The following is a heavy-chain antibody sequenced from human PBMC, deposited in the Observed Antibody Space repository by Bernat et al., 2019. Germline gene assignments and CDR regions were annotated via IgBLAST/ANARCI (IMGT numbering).Heavy chain of an antibody. J-gene: IGHJ6*03. CDR2: ISYDGSNK. D-gene: IGHD3-10*01. CDR1: GFTFSSYA. CDR3: AREGFYYYGSGSYYDRDYYYYMDV. Sequence: QVQLVESGGGVVQPGRSLRLSCAASGFTFSSYAMHWVRQAPGKGLEWVAVISYDGSNKYYADSVKGRFTISRDNSKNTLYLRMNSLRAEDTAVYYCAREGFYYYGSGSYYDRDYYYYMDVWGKGTTVTVSS. V-gene: IGHV3-30-3*01.